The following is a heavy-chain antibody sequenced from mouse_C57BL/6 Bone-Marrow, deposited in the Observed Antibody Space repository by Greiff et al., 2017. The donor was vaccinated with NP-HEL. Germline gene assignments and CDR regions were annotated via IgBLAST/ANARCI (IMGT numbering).Heavy chain of an antibody. CDR2: IDPNSGGT. D-gene: IGHD2-4*01. CDR3: ARPYDYGWYFDV. CDR1: GYTFTSYW. V-gene: IGHV1-72*01. J-gene: IGHJ1*03. Sequence: QVQLQQPGAELVKPGASVKLSCKASGYTFTSYWMHWVKQRPGRGPEWIGRIDPNSGGTKYNEKFKSKATLTVDKPSSTAYMQLSSLTSEDSAVYYCARPYDYGWYFDVWGTGTTVTVSS.